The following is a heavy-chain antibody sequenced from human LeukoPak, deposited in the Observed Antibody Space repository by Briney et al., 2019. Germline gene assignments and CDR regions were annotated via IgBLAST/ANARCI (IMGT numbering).Heavy chain of an antibody. Sequence: SETLSLTCTVSGGSISSYYWSWIRQPPGKGLEWIGYIYTSGSTNYNPSLKSRVTISVDTSKNQFSLKLSSVTAADTAVYYCARVGGRGIYYYYGMDVWGQGTTVTVSS. CDR2: IYTSGST. CDR1: GGSISSYY. CDR3: ARVGGRGIYYYYGMDV. D-gene: IGHD3-10*01. V-gene: IGHV4-4*09. J-gene: IGHJ6*02.